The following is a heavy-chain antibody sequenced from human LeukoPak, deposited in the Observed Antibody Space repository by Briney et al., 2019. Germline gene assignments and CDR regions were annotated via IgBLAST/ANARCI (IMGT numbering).Heavy chain of an antibody. V-gene: IGHV4-59*01. D-gene: IGHD5-18*01. J-gene: IGHJ4*02. CDR2: IYYSGST. Sequence: SETLSLTCTVSGGSISSYYWSWIRQPPGKGLEWSGYIYYSGSTNYNPSLKSRVTISVDTSKNQFSLKLSSVTAADTAVYYCARGGGYSYGPYYFDYWGQGTLVTVSS. CDR3: ARGGGYSYGPYYFDY. CDR1: GGSISSYY.